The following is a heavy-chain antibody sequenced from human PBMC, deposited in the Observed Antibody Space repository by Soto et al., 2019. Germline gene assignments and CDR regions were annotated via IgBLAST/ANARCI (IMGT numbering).Heavy chain of an antibody. D-gene: IGHD3-10*02. CDR3: AKVLPTRFGELLSARNWFDP. Sequence: PGGSLRLSCAASGFTFSSYAMTWVRQAPGKGLEWVSTISGNGGSTYYADSVKGRFTISRDNSKNTLYLQMNSLRAEDTAVYYFAKVLPTRFGELLSARNWFDPWGQGTLVTVSS. J-gene: IGHJ5*02. CDR1: GFTFSSYA. CDR2: ISGNGGST. V-gene: IGHV3-23*01.